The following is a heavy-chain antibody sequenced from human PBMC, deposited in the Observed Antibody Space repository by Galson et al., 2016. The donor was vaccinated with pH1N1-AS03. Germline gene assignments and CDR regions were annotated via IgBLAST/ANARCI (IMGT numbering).Heavy chain of an antibody. Sequence: SLRLSCATSGFTFSTYWMHWARQVPGKGLVWVSCITSDGSTTFYAESVKGRFTISRDNAKSTLYLQMNSLTDDDTGVYYCVRDYWGSWIWGQGTLVTVSS. CDR2: ITSDGSTT. CDR1: GFTFSTYW. D-gene: IGHD7-27*01. V-gene: IGHV3-74*01. CDR3: VRDYWGSWI. J-gene: IGHJ4*02.